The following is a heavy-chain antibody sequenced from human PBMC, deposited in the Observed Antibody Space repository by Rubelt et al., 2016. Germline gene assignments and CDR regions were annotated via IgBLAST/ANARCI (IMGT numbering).Heavy chain of an antibody. CDR2: INHSGST. CDR1: GGSISSSNW. V-gene: IGHV4-4*02. J-gene: IGHJ4*02. D-gene: IGHD6-19*01. Sequence: GTLSLTCAVSGGSISSSNWWSWVRQPPGKGLEWIGEINHSGSTNYNPSLKSRVTISVDTSKKQFSLKLSSVTAADTAVYYCAGSSGWYRLDYWGQGTLVTVSS. CDR3: AGSSGWYRLDY.